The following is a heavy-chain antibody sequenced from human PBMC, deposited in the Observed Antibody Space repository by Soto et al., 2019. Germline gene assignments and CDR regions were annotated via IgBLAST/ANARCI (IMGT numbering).Heavy chain of an antibody. D-gene: IGHD3-10*01. Sequence: SETLSLTCAVSGGSISGGGFSWSWIRQPPGRGLEWIGYILHTGGTQYNPSLKSRVSMSVDKSKNQFSLHLTSVTAADTAVYYCARLQFGEGFDYWGQGALVTVSS. J-gene: IGHJ4*02. CDR2: ILHTGGT. CDR3: ARLQFGEGFDY. CDR1: GGSISGGGFS. V-gene: IGHV4-30-2*01.